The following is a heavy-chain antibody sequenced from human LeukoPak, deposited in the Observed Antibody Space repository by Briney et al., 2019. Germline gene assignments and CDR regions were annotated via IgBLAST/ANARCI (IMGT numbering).Heavy chain of an antibody. CDR2: TYYSGST. CDR1: GGSISSSSYY. V-gene: IGHV4-39*01. J-gene: IGHJ4*02. CDR3: ARHVGGSWHSYFDY. Sequence: SETLSLTCTVSGGSISSSSYYWGWIRQPPGKGLEWIGSTYYSGSTYYNPSLKSRVTISVDTSKNQFSLKLSSVTAADTAVYYCARHVGGSWHSYFDYWGQGTLVTVSS. D-gene: IGHD6-13*01.